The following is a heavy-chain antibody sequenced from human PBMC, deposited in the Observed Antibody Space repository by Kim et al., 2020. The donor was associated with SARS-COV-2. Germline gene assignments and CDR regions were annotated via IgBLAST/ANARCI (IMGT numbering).Heavy chain of an antibody. J-gene: IGHJ4*02. Sequence: TFYNPSLRSRVTISVDTSKKQFSLKENSVTAADTAVYFCARDDNGTVDYWGQGTLVTVFS. CDR2: T. CDR3: ARDDNGTVDY. D-gene: IGHD2-8*01. V-gene: IGHV4-30-2*04.